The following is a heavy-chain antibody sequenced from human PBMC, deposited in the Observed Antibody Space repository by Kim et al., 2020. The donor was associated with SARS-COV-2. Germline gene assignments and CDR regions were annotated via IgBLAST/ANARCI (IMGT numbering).Heavy chain of an antibody. V-gene: IGHV3-53*01. D-gene: IGHD3-9*01. CDR2: IYSCGST. CDR3: ASQKKVDMLTGYYIPYYGMDV. J-gene: IGHJ6*02. CDR1: GFTVSSNY. Sequence: GGSLRLSCAASGFTVSSNYMSWVRQAPGKGLEWVSVIYSCGSTYYADSVKGRFPISRDNSKNTLYLQRNSLRAEDTAVYYCASQKKVDMLTGYYIPYYGMDVCGQGTTVTVSS.